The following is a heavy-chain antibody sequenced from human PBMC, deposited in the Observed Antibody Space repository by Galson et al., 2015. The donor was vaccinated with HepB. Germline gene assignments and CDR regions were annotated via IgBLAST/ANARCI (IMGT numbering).Heavy chain of an antibody. J-gene: IGHJ4*02. CDR1: GFTFSSYW. D-gene: IGHD1-26*01. CDR2: IKQDGSEK. Sequence: SLRLSCAVSGFTFSSYWMSWVRQAPGKGLEWVANIKQDGSEKYYVDSVKGRFTISRDNAKNSLYLQMNSLRAEDTAVYYCATDRYRRFDYCGQGTLVTVSS. V-gene: IGHV3-7*05. CDR3: ATDRYRRFDY.